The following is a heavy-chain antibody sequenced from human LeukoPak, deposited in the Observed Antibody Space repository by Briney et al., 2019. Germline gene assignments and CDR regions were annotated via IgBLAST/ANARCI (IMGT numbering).Heavy chain of an antibody. CDR1: EYTFTNYD. J-gene: IGHJ5*02. V-gene: IGHV1-8*01. D-gene: IGHD2/OR15-2a*01. Sequence: VASVKVFCKASEYTFTNYDINWVRQATGQGLEWMGWINPNSGNTGYTQKFQGRVTMTRNTSFNTAYMELTSLKSEDTAVYYCARSLGTYWGKYFLNWFDPWGQGTLVTVSS. CDR3: ARSLGTYWGKYFLNWFDP. CDR2: INPNSGNT.